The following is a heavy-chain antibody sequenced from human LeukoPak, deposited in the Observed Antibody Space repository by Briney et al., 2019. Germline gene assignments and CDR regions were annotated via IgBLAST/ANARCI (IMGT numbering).Heavy chain of an antibody. CDR3: AREYYYDFWGGYTNWFDP. Sequence: SETLSLTCSVSGGSISGYYLSWIRQSPGKGLEWIGRIFSTGDHSKYNPSFEGRVTMSVDMSKNQLSLSLSSMTAADAAVYYCAREYYYDFWGGYTNWFDPWGQGTLVTVPS. V-gene: IGHV4-4*07. D-gene: IGHD3-3*01. J-gene: IGHJ5*02. CDR1: GGSISGYY. CDR2: IFSTGDHS.